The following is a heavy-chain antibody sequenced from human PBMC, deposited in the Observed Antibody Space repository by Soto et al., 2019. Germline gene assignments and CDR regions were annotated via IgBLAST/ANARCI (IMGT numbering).Heavy chain of an antibody. CDR3: AREGYNWDPHWFDP. CDR1: GGTFSSYA. CDR2: IIPIFGTE. D-gene: IGHD1-20*01. V-gene: IGHV1-69*01. Sequence: QVQLVQSGAEVKKPGSSVKVSCKASGGTFSSYAISWVRQAPGQGLEWMGGIIPIFGTENYAQNFQARVTIPADESTSTADMELSSLRSEDTAVYDCAREGYNWDPHWFDPWGQGTLVTVAS. J-gene: IGHJ5*02.